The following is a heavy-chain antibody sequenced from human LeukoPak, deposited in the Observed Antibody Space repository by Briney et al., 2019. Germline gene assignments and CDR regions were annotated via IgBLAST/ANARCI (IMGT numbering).Heavy chain of an antibody. CDR1: GFTFSNAW. CDR2: IKSKTDGCTT. J-gene: IGHJ4*02. V-gene: IGHV3-15*01. Sequence: SGGSLRLSCAASGFTFSNAWMSWVRQAPGKGLEWVGRIKSKTDGCTTDYAAPVKGRFTISRDDSKNTLYLQMNSLKTEDTAVYYCTTGSLDYWGQGTLVTVSS. CDR3: TTGSLDY.